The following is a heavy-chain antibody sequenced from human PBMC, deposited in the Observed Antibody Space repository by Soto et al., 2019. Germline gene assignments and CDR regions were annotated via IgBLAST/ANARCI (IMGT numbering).Heavy chain of an antibody. J-gene: IGHJ4*02. CDR2: IRSKPNSYAT. Sequence: EVQLVESGGGLVQPWGSLKLSCAASGFTFSGSAMHWVRQASGKGLEWVGRIRSKPNSYATAYAASVKGRFTISRDDSKNTAFLQMNSLKTEDTAVYYCCAIRGGQPDYWGQGTLVTVSS. V-gene: IGHV3-73*02. CDR3: CAIRGGQPDY. D-gene: IGHD3-10*01. CDR1: GFTFSGSA.